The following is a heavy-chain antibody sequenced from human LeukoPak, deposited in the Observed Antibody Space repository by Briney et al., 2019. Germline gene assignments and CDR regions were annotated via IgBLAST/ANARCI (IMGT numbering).Heavy chain of an antibody. V-gene: IGHV1-46*01. CDR2: INPSDDNR. CDR3: ARGGVVSRGQWLCANY. CDR1: GYTLSTYY. J-gene: IGHJ4*02. Sequence: GASVKVSCKASGYTLSTYYMHWVRQAPGQGLEWMGIINPSDDNRIYAQKFQGRATMTWDTSTSTVYMELNSLTSADTAVYYCARGGVVSRGQWLCANYWGQGALVTVSS. D-gene: IGHD6-19*01.